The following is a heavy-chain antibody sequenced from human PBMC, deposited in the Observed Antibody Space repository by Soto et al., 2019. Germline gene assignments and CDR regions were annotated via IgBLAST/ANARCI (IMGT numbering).Heavy chain of an antibody. CDR3: ARGLGSSWFFL. CDR2: IDESGSPI. V-gene: IGHV3-21*06. D-gene: IGHD6-13*01. CDR1: GFTFSSYA. J-gene: IGHJ5*02. Sequence: PGGSLRHSCAASGFTFSSYAMKLVRQAPGKGLEWVSLIDESGSPINYADSVKGRFTISRDNAKSTLYLEMNSLRVEDTAVYYCARGLGSSWFFLWGQGVLVTVSS.